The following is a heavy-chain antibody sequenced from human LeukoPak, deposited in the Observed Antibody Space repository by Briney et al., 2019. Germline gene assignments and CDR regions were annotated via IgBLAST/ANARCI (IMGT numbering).Heavy chain of an antibody. CDR1: SGSIFSSNW. D-gene: IGHD1-26*01. V-gene: IGHV4-4*02. CDR3: VRGGTYYLPY. J-gene: IGHJ4*02. CDR2: IFHSGST. Sequence: SETLSLTCAVSSGSIFSSNWWSWVRQPPGKGLEWIGQIFHSGSTSYSPSLKSRVTISVDKSKNQFSLKLTSVTAADTAIYYCVRGGTYYLPYWGQGILVTVSS.